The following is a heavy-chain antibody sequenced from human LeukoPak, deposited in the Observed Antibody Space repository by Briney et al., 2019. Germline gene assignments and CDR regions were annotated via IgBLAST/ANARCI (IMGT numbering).Heavy chain of an antibody. CDR3: AKDRGQQLPRAAPDYYMDV. D-gene: IGHD6-13*01. J-gene: IGHJ6*03. V-gene: IGHV3-43D*03. CDR2: ISWDGGST. Sequence: GGSLRLSCVASGFTFEDYAMHWVRQGPGKGLEWVSLISWDGGSTDYADSVKGRFTISRDSSKNSLYLQMNSLRAEDTALYYCAKDRGQQLPRAAPDYYMDVWGKGTTVTVSS. CDR1: GFTFEDYA.